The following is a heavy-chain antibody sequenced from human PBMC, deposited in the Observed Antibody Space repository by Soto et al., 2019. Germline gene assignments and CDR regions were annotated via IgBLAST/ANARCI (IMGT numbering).Heavy chain of an antibody. CDR2: INPASGQT. CDR3: ARDLWLGESFRYYFDY. Sequence: ASVKVSCKASGYAFTDYSLQWVRQAPGQRLEWMGWINPASGQTKYSQKFQGRVTITRDTSASTAYMELSSLTSEDTALYYCARDLWLGESFRYYFDYWAQGTLVTVSS. J-gene: IGHJ4*01. D-gene: IGHD3-10*01. CDR1: GYAFTDYS. V-gene: IGHV1-3*01.